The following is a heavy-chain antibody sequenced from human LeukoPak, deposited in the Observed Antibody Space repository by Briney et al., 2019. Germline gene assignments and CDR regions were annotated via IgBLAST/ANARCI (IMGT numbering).Heavy chain of an antibody. V-gene: IGHV3-7*03. Sequence: PGGSLRLSCEASGLTLIKFLRNWVRQAAGKGLAWVANIKQDGSEKRYVDSVKGRFSISRDNTKNSLYLQMSSLRAEDTAVYYCARGPNSGYSWLDPWGQGTLVTVSS. CDR3: ARGPNSGYSWLDP. CDR2: IKQDGSEK. D-gene: IGHD5-12*01. J-gene: IGHJ5*02. CDR1: GLTLIKFL.